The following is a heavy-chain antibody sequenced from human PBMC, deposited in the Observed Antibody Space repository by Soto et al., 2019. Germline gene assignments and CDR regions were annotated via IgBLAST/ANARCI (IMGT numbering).Heavy chain of an antibody. CDR1: GGSISSYY. D-gene: IGHD5-18*01. J-gene: IGHJ4*02. V-gene: IGHV4-59*08. CDR2: IYYSGST. CDR3: ARRYGSCFDY. Sequence: QVQLQESGPGLVKPSETLSLTCTVSGGSISSYYWSWIRQPPGKGLEWIGYIYYSGSTNYNPSPKSRVTMSIDTSKNQFSLKLSSVTAGDTAVYYCARRYGSCFDYWGQGTLVTVSS.